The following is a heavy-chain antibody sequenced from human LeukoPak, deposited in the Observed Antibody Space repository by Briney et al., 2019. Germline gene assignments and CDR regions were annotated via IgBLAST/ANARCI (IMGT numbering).Heavy chain of an antibody. CDR1: GGSISSYY. Sequence: SETLSLTCTVSGGSISSYYWSWIRQPAGKGLEWIGRICTSGSTNYNPSLKSRVTMSVDTSKNQFSLKLSSVTAADTAVYYCARLYVDTAMVYYFDYWGQGTLVTVSS. V-gene: IGHV4-4*07. D-gene: IGHD5-18*01. J-gene: IGHJ4*02. CDR3: ARLYVDTAMVYYFDY. CDR2: ICTSGST.